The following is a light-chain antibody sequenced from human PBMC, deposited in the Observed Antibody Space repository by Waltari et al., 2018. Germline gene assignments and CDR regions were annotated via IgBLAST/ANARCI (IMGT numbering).Light chain of an antibody. CDR1: SLRSYY. V-gene: IGLV3-19*01. J-gene: IGLJ3*02. CDR2: GKN. CDR3: NSRDSSGNLRL. Sequence: SSELTQDPAVSVALGQTVRIPCQGDSLRSYYASWYQQKAGQAPVLVMFGKNNRPSGIPDRFSGSSSGNTASLTITGVQAEDESDYYCNSRDSSGNLRLFGGGTKLTVL.